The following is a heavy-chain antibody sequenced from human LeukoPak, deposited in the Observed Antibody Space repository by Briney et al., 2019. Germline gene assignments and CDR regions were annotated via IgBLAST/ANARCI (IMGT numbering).Heavy chain of an antibody. Sequence: GGSLRLSCAASGFTFTNFAVHWVRQAPGKGLEWVAFISYDGSTKYYADSVKGRFTISRDNSKNTLYLQMNSLRTEDTAVCYCARRSRDGWYFDYWGQGTLVTVSS. CDR1: GFTFTNFA. V-gene: IGHV3-30*04. J-gene: IGHJ4*02. D-gene: IGHD5-24*01. CDR2: ISYDGSTK. CDR3: ARRSRDGWYFDY.